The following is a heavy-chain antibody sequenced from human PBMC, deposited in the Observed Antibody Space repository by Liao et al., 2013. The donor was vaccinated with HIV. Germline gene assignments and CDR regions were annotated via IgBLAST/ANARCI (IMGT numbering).Heavy chain of an antibody. CDR3: AREGCSSTSCYYYYYYMDV. V-gene: IGHV4-61*02. D-gene: IGHD2-2*01. CDR1: GGSISSGSYY. Sequence: QVQLQESGPGLVKPSQTLSLTCTVSGGSISSGSYYWSWIRQPAGKGLEWIGRIYTSGSTNYNPSLKSRVTISVDTSKNQFSLKLSSVTAADTAVYYCAREGCSSTSCYYYYYYMDVWGKGTTVTVSS. CDR2: IYTSGST. J-gene: IGHJ6*03.